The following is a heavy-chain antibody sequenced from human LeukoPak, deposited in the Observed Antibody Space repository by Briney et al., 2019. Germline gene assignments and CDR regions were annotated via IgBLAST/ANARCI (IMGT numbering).Heavy chain of an antibody. Sequence: PSGSQRVSCAASGFTFSSYWMSWVRQAPGKGLEWVANIKQDGSEKYYVDSVKGPFTISRDNAKNSLYLQMNSLRAEDTAVYYCARERLRITMIVVVRGGAFDIWSQGTMGTVSS. CDR3: ARERLRITMIVVVRGGAFDI. V-gene: IGHV3-7*05. CDR1: GFTFSSYW. D-gene: IGHD3-22*01. J-gene: IGHJ3*02. CDR2: IKQDGSEK.